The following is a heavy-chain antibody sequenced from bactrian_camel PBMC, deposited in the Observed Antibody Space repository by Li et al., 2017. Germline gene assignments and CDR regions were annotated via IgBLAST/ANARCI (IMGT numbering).Heavy chain of an antibody. CDR2: INGDGKNS. Sequence: HVQLVESGGGSVEVGGSLRLSCAGSGIILSSAFCVGWFRQAPGKGLEWVSGINGDGKNSNYPSSVRGRFTISRDNAKNTVYLQMNSLKSEDTALYYCATSVRAIYDTWGQGTQVTVS. CDR1: GIILSSAFC. CDR3: ATSVRAIYDT. J-gene: IGHJ6*01. V-gene: IGHV3-2*01. D-gene: IGHD3*01.